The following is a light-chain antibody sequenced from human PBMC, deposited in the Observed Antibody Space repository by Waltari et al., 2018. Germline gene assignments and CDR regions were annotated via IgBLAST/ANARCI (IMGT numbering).Light chain of an antibody. V-gene: IGLV2-8*01. CDR1: SSDVGGYNS. CDR3: SSYAGSNAVI. J-gene: IGLJ2*01. Sequence: TSSDVGGYNSVSWYQQHPGKAPKLMIYEVSKRPSGVPDRFSGSKSGNTASLTVSGLQAEDEADFYCSSYAGSNAVIFGGGTKLTVL. CDR2: EVS.